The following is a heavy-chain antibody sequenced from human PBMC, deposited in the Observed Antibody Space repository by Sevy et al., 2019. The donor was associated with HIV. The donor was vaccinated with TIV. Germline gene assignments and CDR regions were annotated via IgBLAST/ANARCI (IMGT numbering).Heavy chain of an antibody. CDR2: IYYNGHT. V-gene: IGHV4-39*02. D-gene: IGHD5-12*01. J-gene: IGHJ6*02. Sequence: SETLSLTCSVSGGSIVSSGHYWGWIRQTPGKGLEWIGSIYYNGHTYYNPSLKSRLTISIDTSKNQFSLNLNSVTAADTAIYFCAREAGGYDYYYGMDVWGQGTTVTVSS. CDR3: AREAGGYDYYYGMDV. CDR1: GGSIVSSGHY.